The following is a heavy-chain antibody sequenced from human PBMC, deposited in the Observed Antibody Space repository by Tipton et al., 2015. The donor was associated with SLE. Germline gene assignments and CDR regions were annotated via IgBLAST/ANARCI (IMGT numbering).Heavy chain of an antibody. J-gene: IGHJ6*03. CDR1: GGSISTESYY. CDR2: INHSGST. Sequence: TLSLTCSVSGGSISTESYYWSWIRQPAGKGLEWIGEINHSGSTNYNPSLKSRVTISVDTSKNQFSLKVSSVTAADTAVYYCARGGEYGSSWYPRYYYYMDVWGKGTTVTVSS. V-gene: IGHV4-61*09. CDR3: ARGGEYGSSWYPRYYYYMDV. D-gene: IGHD6-13*01.